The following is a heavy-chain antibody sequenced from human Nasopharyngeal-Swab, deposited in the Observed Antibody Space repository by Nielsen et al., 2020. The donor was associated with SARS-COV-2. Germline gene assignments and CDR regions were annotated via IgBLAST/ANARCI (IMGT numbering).Heavy chain of an antibody. Sequence: GQSLRLSCAASGLTFSTYTMNWARQAPGKGLEWVSYISSSSSAIYYADSVKGRFTIPRDNAKNSLYLQMNSLRAEDTAVYYCARGYYGDYAVYWGQGTLVTVSS. V-gene: IGHV3-48*04. J-gene: IGHJ4*02. CDR3: ARGYYGDYAVY. D-gene: IGHD4-17*01. CDR1: GLTFSTYT. CDR2: ISSSSSAI.